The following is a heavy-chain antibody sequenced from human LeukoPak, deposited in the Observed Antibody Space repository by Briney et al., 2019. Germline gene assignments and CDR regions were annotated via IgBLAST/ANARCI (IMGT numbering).Heavy chain of an antibody. D-gene: IGHD1-1*01. CDR1: GGSISSGGYS. V-gene: IGHV4-30-2*01. CDR3: ARGERILSAFDI. J-gene: IGHJ3*02. Sequence: SETLSLTCTVSGGSISSGGYSWSWIRQPPGKGLEWIGYIYYSGRTYYNPSLKSRVTISVDRSKNLFSLELTSVTAADTAVYYCARGERILSAFDIWGRGTMVIVSS. CDR2: IYYSGRT.